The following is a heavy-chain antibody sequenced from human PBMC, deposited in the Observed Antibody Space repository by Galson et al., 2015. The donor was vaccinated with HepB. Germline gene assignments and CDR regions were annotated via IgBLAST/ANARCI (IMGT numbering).Heavy chain of an antibody. CDR1: GYTFTGYY. J-gene: IGHJ5*02. V-gene: IGHV1-2*06. CDR3: ARGPCSSTSCYQPGINWFDP. Sequence: SVKVSCKASGYTFTGYYMHWVRQAPGQGLEWMGRINPNSGGTNYAQKFQGRVTMTRDTSISTAYMELSRLRSDDTAVYYCARGPCSSTSCYQPGINWFDPWGQGTLVTVSS. CDR2: INPNSGGT. D-gene: IGHD2-2*01.